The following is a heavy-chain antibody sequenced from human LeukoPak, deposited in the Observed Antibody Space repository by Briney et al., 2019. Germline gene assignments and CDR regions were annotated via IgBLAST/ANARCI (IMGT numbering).Heavy chain of an antibody. CDR1: GFTFSSYG. CDR2: IRYDGSNK. V-gene: IGHV3-30*02. CDR3: AKCGDYGDYAKIDY. J-gene: IGHJ4*02. Sequence: GGSLRLSCAASGFTFSSYGMHWVRQAPGKGLEWVAFIRYDGSNKYYADSVKGRFTISRDNSKNTLYLQMNSLRAEDTAVYYCAKCGDYGDYAKIDYWGQGTLVTVSS. D-gene: IGHD4-17*01.